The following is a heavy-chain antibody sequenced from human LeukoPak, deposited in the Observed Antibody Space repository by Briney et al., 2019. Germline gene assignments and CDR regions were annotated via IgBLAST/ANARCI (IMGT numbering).Heavy chain of an antibody. V-gene: IGHV4-59*08. J-gene: IGHJ3*02. CDR2: IYYSGST. Sequence: SETLSLTCTVSDDSISSYYWSWIRQPPGKGLEWIGHIYYSGSTNYDPSLKSRATMLVDTSKNHFSLKLRSVTAADTAVYYCASRTRGCRDWGGALDIWGQGTMVIVSS. D-gene: IGHD7-27*01. CDR3: ASRTRGCRDWGGALDI. CDR1: DDSISSYY.